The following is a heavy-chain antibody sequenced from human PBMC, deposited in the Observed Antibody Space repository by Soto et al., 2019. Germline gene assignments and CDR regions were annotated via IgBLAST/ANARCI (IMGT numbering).Heavy chain of an antibody. CDR3: ARAAGGSGSWYVDY. Sequence: QVQLVQSGAEVKKPGSSVKVSCKASGGTFSSYTISWVRQAPGQGLEWMGRIIPILGIENYAQKFQGRVTITADKSTSTDYKDLSSLRSEDKAVYYCARAAGGSGSWYVDYWGQGTLVTVSS. CDR2: IIPILGIE. CDR1: GGTFSSYT. J-gene: IGHJ4*02. V-gene: IGHV1-69*02. D-gene: IGHD3-10*01.